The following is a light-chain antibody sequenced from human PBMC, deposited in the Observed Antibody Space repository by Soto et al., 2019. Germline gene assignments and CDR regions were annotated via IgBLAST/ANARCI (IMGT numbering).Light chain of an antibody. Sequence: DIQMTQSPSTLSASVGDRVTITCRASQSISSWLAWYQQKPGKAPKLLIYKASSLESGVPSRFSGSGSGTEFTLTISSLQPDDFAVYYCQQYNSYSRTFGGGTKVEIK. V-gene: IGKV1-5*03. CDR3: QQYNSYSRT. CDR2: KAS. J-gene: IGKJ4*01. CDR1: QSISSW.